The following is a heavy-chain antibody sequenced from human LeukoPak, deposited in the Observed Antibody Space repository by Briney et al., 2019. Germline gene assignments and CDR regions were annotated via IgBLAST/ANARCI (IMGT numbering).Heavy chain of an antibody. Sequence: KPSQTLSLTCTVSGVSVNSADYYWSWIRQPAGRGLEWIGRIYTTGTTNYNPSLKSRVTMSIDTSKNQFALKLNSVTAADTAIYSCARYTGRNWGYSFDSWGQGTLVTVSS. CDR3: ARYTGRNWGYSFDS. D-gene: IGHD7-27*01. J-gene: IGHJ4*02. CDR1: GVSVNSADYY. V-gene: IGHV4-61*02. CDR2: IYTTGTT.